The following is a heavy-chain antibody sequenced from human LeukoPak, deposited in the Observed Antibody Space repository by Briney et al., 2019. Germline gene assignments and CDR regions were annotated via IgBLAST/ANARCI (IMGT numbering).Heavy chain of an antibody. CDR2: IRYDGSNK. CDR3: ARDTYYYGSGSYYGDY. J-gene: IGHJ4*02. V-gene: IGHV3-30*02. D-gene: IGHD3-10*01. CDR1: AFTFSSYA. Sequence: PGGSLRLSCAASAFTFSSYAMHWVRQAPGKGLEWVAFIRYDGSNKYYADSVKGRFTISRDNSKNTLYLQMNSLRAEDTAVYYCARDTYYYGSGSYYGDYWGQGTLVTVSS.